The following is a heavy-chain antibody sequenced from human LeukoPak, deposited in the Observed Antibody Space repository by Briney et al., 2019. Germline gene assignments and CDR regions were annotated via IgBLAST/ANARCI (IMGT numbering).Heavy chain of an antibody. CDR3: ARDSPMVRGVIRPWYFDY. J-gene: IGHJ4*02. CDR1: GFTFSDYY. V-gene: IGHV3-11*01. Sequence: GGSLRLSCAASGFTFSDYYMSWIRQAPGKGLEWVSYNSSSGSTIYYADSVKGRFTISRDNAKNSLYLQMNSLRAEDTAVYYCARDSPMVRGVIRPWYFDYWGQGTLVTVSS. CDR2: NSSSGSTI. D-gene: IGHD3-10*01.